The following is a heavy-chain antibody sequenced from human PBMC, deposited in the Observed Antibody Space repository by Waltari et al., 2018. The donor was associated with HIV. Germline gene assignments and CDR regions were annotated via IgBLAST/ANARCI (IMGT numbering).Heavy chain of an antibody. D-gene: IGHD6-13*01. Sequence: QVQLVQSGAEVKKPGSSVKVSCRASGGSFRSYAITWVRQAPGQGLEWMGGINPVLGTANYAKKVQGRVTMTADESTSTAYMDLRSLTSEDTAVYYCARILGSSWYNWIDPWGQGTLVTVSS. CDR3: ARILGSSWYNWIDP. J-gene: IGHJ5*02. CDR2: INPVLGTA. CDR1: GGSFRSYA. V-gene: IGHV1-69*12.